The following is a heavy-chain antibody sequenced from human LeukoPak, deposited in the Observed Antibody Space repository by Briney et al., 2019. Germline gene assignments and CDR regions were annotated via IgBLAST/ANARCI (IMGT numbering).Heavy chain of an antibody. CDR3: ARHGHYYYYMDV. CDR1: GYTFTKYW. V-gene: IGHV5-51*01. CDR2: IYPGDSDT. J-gene: IGHJ6*03. Sequence: GESLKISCKGSGYTFTKYWMAWVRQMPGKGLEWMGIIYPGDSDTRYSPSFQGQVTISADKSISTAYLQWSSLKASDTAMYYCARHGHYYYYMDVWGKGTTVTISS.